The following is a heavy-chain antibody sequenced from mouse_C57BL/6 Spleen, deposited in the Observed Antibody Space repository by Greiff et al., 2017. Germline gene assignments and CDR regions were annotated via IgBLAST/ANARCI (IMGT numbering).Heavy chain of an antibody. CDR2: IYPGGGDT. J-gene: IGHJ4*01. CDR3: ARSYGSSYDSIDY. CDR1: GYAFSSYW. Sequence: VQLQQSGAELVKPGASVKISCKASGYAFSSYWMTWVKQRPGKGLEWIGQIYPGGGDTNYNGKFKGKATLSADKSSSTAYMQLSSLTSEDSAVYFCARSYGSSYDSIDYWGQGTSVTVSS. D-gene: IGHD1-1*01. V-gene: IGHV1-80*01.